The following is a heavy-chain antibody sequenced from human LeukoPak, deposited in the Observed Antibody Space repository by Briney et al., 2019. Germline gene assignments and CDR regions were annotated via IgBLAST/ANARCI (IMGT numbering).Heavy chain of an antibody. CDR3: ARAGYSSGHYYFDY. D-gene: IGHD6-19*01. Sequence: SETLSPTCTVSGGSISSSSYFWGCVRQPPGKGLEWIGSIFYSGSTYYNPSIKSRVTVSVDTSKNQFSLKVSSVTAADTAVYYCARAGYSSGHYYFDYWGQGTLVTVSS. J-gene: IGHJ4*02. CDR1: GGSISSSSYF. CDR2: IFYSGST. V-gene: IGHV4-39*07.